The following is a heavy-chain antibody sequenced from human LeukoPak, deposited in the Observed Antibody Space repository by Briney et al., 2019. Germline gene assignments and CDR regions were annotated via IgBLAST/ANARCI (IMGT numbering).Heavy chain of an antibody. V-gene: IGHV4-34*01. CDR1: GGSFSGYY. Sequence: PSETLSLTCAVYGGSFSGYYWSWIRQPPGKRLEWIGEINHSGSTNYNPSLKGRVTISVDTSKNQFSLKLSSVTAADTAVYYCARVSGDGYNYFAYWGQGTLVTVSS. CDR2: INHSGST. CDR3: ARVSGDGYNYFAY. D-gene: IGHD5-24*01. J-gene: IGHJ4*02.